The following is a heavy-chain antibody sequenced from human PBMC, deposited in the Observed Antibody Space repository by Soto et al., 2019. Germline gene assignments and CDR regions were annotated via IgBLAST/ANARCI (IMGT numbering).Heavy chain of an antibody. Sequence: SXTLSLTCTVSGGSMSSFYWSWIRQSPVNGLEWVGYIYYGGNTKYNPSLESRVTISVDTSKNQFSLKLSSVTAADTAVYYCARQSHANYDSSGYYPYWGQGMLVTVSS. CDR2: IYYGGNT. CDR3: ARQSHANYDSSGYYPY. D-gene: IGHD3-22*01. V-gene: IGHV4-59*01. J-gene: IGHJ4*02. CDR1: GGSMSSFY.